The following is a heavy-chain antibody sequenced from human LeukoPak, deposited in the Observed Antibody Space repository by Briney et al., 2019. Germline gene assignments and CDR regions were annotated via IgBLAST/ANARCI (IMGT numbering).Heavy chain of an antibody. D-gene: IGHD3-22*01. CDR2: ISSSGSTI. Sequence: GGSLRLSCAASGFTFSSYEMNWVRQAPGKGLEWVSYISSSGSTIYYADSVKGRFTISRDNAKNTLYLQMNSLRAEDTAVYYCASDPDVYYYDSSGSNTWGQGTLVTVSS. J-gene: IGHJ4*02. CDR1: GFTFSSYE. CDR3: ASDPDVYYYDSSGSNT. V-gene: IGHV3-48*03.